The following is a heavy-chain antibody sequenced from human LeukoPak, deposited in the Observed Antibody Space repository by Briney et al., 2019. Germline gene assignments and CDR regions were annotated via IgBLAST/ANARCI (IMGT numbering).Heavy chain of an antibody. CDR3: AADYGSGSYYIDY. V-gene: IGHV1-58*02. CDR1: GFTFTSSA. CDR2: IVVGSGNT. D-gene: IGHD3-10*01. Sequence: GASVKVSCKASGFTFTSSAMQWVRQARGQRLGWRGWIVVGSGNTNYAQKFQERVTITRDMSTSTAYMELSSLRSEDTAVYYCAADYGSGSYYIDYWGQGTLVTVSS. J-gene: IGHJ4*02.